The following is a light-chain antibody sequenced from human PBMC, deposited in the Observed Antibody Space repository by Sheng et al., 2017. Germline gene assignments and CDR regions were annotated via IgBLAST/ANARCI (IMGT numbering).Light chain of an antibody. J-gene: IGKJ1*01. CDR3: HQSFSTLET. Sequence: DIQLTQSPSSLSAAVGDRVTITCRASQTITRYLNWYQHKIGKAPKALIYAASNLQSGVPARFSGSGSGTDFTLTINDLQPEDSATYYCHQSFSTLETFGQGTKVEI. CDR2: AAS. V-gene: IGKV1-39*01. CDR1: QTITRY.